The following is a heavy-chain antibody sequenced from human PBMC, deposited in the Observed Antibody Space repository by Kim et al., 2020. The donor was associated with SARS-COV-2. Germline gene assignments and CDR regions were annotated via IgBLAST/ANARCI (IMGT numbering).Heavy chain of an antibody. Sequence: GGSLRLSCAASGFTFGDYAMHWVRQAPGKGLEWVSGICWNSGCIGYADSVKGRFTISRDNAKNSLYLQMDSLRAEDTALYYCAKDWDDFSNYIKGMDVWGQGTTVTVSS. J-gene: IGHJ6*02. CDR1: GFTFGDYA. CDR3: AKDWDDFSNYIKGMDV. V-gene: IGHV3-9*01. D-gene: IGHD4-4*01. CDR2: ICWNSGCI.